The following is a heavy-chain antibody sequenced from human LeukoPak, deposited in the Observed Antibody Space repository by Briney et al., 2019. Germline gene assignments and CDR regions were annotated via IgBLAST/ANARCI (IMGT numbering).Heavy chain of an antibody. CDR2: TYYRSMWYN. J-gene: IGHJ5*02. CDR1: GDSVSSNSVT. CDR3: ARRLTQYDCFDP. D-gene: IGHD2-2*01. V-gene: IGHV6-1*01. Sequence: PSQTLSLTCAISGDSVSSNSVTWNWIRQSPSRGLEWLGRTYYRSMWYNDYAVSVRGRLTVNPDTSKNQFSLHLNSVTPEDTAVYYCARRLTQYDCFDPWGQGILVTVSS.